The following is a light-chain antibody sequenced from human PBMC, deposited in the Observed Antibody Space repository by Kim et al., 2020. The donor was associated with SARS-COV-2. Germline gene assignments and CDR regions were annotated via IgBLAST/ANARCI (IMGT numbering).Light chain of an antibody. CDR3: CSYAGSSWV. Sequence: QPALTQPRSVSGSPGQSVTISCTGTSSDVGGYNYVSWYQQHPGKAPKLMIYDVSKRPSGVPDRFSGSKSGNTASLTISGLQAEDEADYYCCSYAGSSWVFGGGTQLTVL. J-gene: IGLJ3*02. V-gene: IGLV2-11*01. CDR2: DVS. CDR1: SSDVGGYNY.